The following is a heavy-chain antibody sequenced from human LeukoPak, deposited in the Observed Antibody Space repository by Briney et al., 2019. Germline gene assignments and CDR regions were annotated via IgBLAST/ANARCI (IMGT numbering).Heavy chain of an antibody. CDR2: IISSSSYT. Sequence: NPGGSLSLSCAPSGFTFSNYYMSWIRQAPGEGLEWVSYIISSSSYTNYADSVKGRFTISRDNAKNSLYLQMNSLRAEDTAVYYCARALYGDYGGVDYWGQGTLVTVSS. V-gene: IGHV3-11*06. CDR3: ARALYGDYGGVDY. CDR1: GFTFSNYY. D-gene: IGHD4-17*01. J-gene: IGHJ4*02.